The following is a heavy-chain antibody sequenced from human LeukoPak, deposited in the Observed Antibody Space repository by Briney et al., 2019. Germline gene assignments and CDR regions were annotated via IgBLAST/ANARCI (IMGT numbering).Heavy chain of an antibody. CDR3: ARGVHCTNGVCYYYYYYMDV. Sequence: ASVKVSCRAFGYTFTRSYMHWVRQAPGQGLEWMGWMNPNSGNTGYAQKFQGRVTMTRNTSISTAYTELSSLRSEDTAVYYCARGVHCTNGVCYYYYYYMDVWGKGTTVTVSS. V-gene: IGHV1-8*01. CDR2: MNPNSGNT. J-gene: IGHJ6*03. D-gene: IGHD2-8*01. CDR1: GYTFTRSY.